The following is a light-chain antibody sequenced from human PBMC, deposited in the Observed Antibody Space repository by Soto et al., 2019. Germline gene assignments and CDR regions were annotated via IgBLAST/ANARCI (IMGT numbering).Light chain of an antibody. CDR2: DTS. J-gene: IGKJ5*01. V-gene: IGKV3-11*01. CDR1: QSVSSY. Sequence: VLTQSPATLSLSPGERATLSCRASQSVSSYLAWYQQKPGQAPRLLIYDTSNRATGGPARFSGSGSGTDFTLTISSLEPEDCAIYYCQQRQYWPPITFGQGTRLEIK. CDR3: QQRQYWPPIT.